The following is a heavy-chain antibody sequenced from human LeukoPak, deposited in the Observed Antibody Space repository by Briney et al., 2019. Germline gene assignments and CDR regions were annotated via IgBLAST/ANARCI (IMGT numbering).Heavy chain of an antibody. D-gene: IGHD2-21*01. Sequence: SGTLSLTCAVSGGSISSSNWWSWDRQSPGKGLEWIGEIYHSGSTNYNPSLKSRVTISVDKSKNQFSLNLSSVTAADTAVYYCASVFRASLSALMWFDPWGQGTLVTVSS. CDR3: ASVFRASLSALMWFDP. CDR2: IYHSGST. V-gene: IGHV4-4*02. CDR1: GGSISSSNW. J-gene: IGHJ5*02.